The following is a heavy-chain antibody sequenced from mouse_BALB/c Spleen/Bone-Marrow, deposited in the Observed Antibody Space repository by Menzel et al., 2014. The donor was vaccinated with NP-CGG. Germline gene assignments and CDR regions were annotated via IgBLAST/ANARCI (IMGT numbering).Heavy chain of an antibody. Sequence: ESGAELVKPGASVKLSCKASGYTFTSYWMHWVKQRPGQGLEWIGEINPSNGRTNYNEKFKSRATLTVDKSSSTAYMQLSSLTSEDSAVYYCARGRPSAMDYWGQGTSVTVSS. CDR2: INPSNGRT. V-gene: IGHV1S81*02. CDR1: GYTFTSYW. CDR3: ARGRPSAMDY. J-gene: IGHJ4*01.